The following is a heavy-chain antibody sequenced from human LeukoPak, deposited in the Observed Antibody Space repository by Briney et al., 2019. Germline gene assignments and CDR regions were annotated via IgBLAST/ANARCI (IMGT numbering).Heavy chain of an antibody. CDR2: IREDGSEK. J-gene: IGHJ4*02. V-gene: IGHV3-7*03. D-gene: IGHD6-6*01. CDR1: GLTFSGFW. CDR3: ARGLGKGSSDY. Sequence: GGSLRLSCAASGLTFSGFWMSWVRQAPGKGLEWVANIREDGSEKHYVDSVKGRFTISRDNAKDSLYLQMNSLRVEDTAVYYCARGLGKGSSDYWGQGTLVTVSS.